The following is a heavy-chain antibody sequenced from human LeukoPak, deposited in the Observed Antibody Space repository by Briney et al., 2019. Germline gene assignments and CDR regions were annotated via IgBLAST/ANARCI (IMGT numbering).Heavy chain of an antibody. J-gene: IGHJ3*02. D-gene: IGHD3-3*01. V-gene: IGHV3-48*03. Sequence: GSLRLSCAASGFTFSSYEMNWVRQAPGKGLEWVSYISSSGSTIYYADSVKGRFTISRDNAKNSLYLQMNSLRAEDTAVYYCARVQIFGFDIWGQGTMVTVSS. CDR2: ISSSGSTI. CDR1: GFTFSSYE. CDR3: ARVQIFGFDI.